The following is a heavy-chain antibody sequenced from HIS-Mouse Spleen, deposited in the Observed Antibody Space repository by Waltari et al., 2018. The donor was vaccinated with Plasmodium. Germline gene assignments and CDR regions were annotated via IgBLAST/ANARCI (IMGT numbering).Heavy chain of an antibody. V-gene: IGHV1-8*01. D-gene: IGHD6-19*01. Sequence: QVQLVQSGAEVKKPGASVKVSCKASGYTFTSYDINWVRQATGQGLEWMGWMNPNSGNTGYAQKFQGRVTMTRNTSISTAYMELSSLRSEDTAVYYCATVSIAVAGYYYYYGMDVWGQGTTVTVSS. J-gene: IGHJ6*02. CDR2: MNPNSGNT. CDR3: ATVSIAVAGYYYYYGMDV. CDR1: GYTFTSYD.